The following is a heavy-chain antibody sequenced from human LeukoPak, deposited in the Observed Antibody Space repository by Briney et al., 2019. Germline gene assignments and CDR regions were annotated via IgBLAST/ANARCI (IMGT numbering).Heavy chain of an antibody. CDR2: ISAYNGNT. Sequence: ASVKVSCKASGYTFTSYGISWVRQAPGQGLEWMGWISAYNGNTNYAQKLQGRVTMTTDTSTSTAHMELRSLRSDDTAVYYCARNREGDYDFWSGYDAFDIWGQGTMVTVSS. J-gene: IGHJ3*02. CDR3: ARNREGDYDFWSGYDAFDI. D-gene: IGHD3-3*01. CDR1: GYTFTSYG. V-gene: IGHV1-18*01.